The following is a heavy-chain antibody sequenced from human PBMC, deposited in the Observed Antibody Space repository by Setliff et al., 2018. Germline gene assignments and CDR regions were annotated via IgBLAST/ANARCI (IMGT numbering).Heavy chain of an antibody. CDR1: GGSISNTFYY. CDR2: IYTSWST. CDR3: ARMSGFFYIDV. Sequence: PSETLSLTCAVSGGSISNTFYYWTWIRQPAGKGLEWIGQIYTSWSTNYNPSLKSRVTISVDTSKNQFSLQLSSVTAADTAVYYCARMSGFFYIDVWGKGTTVTVSS. V-gene: IGHV4-61*09. D-gene: IGHD3-3*01. J-gene: IGHJ6*04.